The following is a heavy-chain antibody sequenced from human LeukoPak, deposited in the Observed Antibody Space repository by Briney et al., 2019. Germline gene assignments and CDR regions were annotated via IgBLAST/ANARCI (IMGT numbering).Heavy chain of an antibody. CDR1: GVSISSYY. CDR3: ARLAAISGSDYPDD. CDR2: IFYSGNT. V-gene: IGHV4-59*08. Sequence: SETLSLTCTVSGVSISSYYWSWIRHPPGNGLEFILYIFYSGNTIYNPSLRSRVTISADTSKNHFSLRLRSVTAADTAVYYCARLAAISGSDYPDDWGQGTLVTVSS. D-gene: IGHD1-26*01. J-gene: IGHJ4*02.